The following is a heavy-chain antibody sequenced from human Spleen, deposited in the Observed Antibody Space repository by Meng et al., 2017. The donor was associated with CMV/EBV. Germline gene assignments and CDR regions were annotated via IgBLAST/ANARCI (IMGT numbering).Heavy chain of an antibody. J-gene: IGHJ6*02. Sequence: GGSLRLSCAASGFTFSSYSMNWVRQAPGKGLEWVSSISSSSSYIYYADSVKGRFTISRDNAKNSLYLQMNSLRAEDTAVYYCARDGRYCSSTSCYMSYDFWSGYPPFYYYYGMDVWGQGTTVTVSS. CDR1: GFTFSSYS. CDR3: ARDGRYCSSTSCYMSYDFWSGYPPFYYYYGMDV. V-gene: IGHV3-21*01. CDR2: ISSSSSYI. D-gene: IGHD2-2*02.